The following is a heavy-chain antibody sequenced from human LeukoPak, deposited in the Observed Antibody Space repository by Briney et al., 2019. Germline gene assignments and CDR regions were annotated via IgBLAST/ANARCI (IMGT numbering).Heavy chain of an antibody. Sequence: SVKVSCKASGGTFSTFALSWVRQAPGQGPDWIGGIIPILGTANYAQKFQGRVTITADESTSTAYMELSSLTSEDTAVYYCATSPTGYSPGYWGQGTLVTVSS. CDR2: IIPILGTA. V-gene: IGHV1-69*01. CDR3: ATSPTGYSPGY. D-gene: IGHD4-23*01. CDR1: GGTFSTFA. J-gene: IGHJ4*02.